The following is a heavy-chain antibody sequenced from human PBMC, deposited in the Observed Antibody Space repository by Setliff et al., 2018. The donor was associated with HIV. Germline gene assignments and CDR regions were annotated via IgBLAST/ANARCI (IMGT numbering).Heavy chain of an antibody. V-gene: IGHV4-39*01. CDR2: MHYSKST. D-gene: IGHD2-21*01. CDR1: DGSVSSTGYS. Sequence: SETLSLTCTVSDGSVSSTGYSWGWIRQAPGKGLEWIGSMHYSKSTYYNPSLNGRVTISIDTSKKQFSLRLNSVTDADAAVYYCARSLWLGDIQHWGQGTLVTVSS. CDR3: ARSLWLGDIQH. J-gene: IGHJ1*01.